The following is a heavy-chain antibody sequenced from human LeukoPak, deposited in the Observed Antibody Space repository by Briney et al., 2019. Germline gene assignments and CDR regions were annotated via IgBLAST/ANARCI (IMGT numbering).Heavy chain of an antibody. CDR3: ARDGDYGFFDH. Sequence: SETLSLTCTVSGGSISSGDYYWSWIRQPPGKGLEWIGYIYYSGSTYYNPSLKSRVTISVDTSKNQFSLKLSSVTAADTAVYYCARDGDYGFFDHWGQGTLVTVSS. D-gene: IGHD4-17*01. J-gene: IGHJ4*02. V-gene: IGHV4-30-4*01. CDR1: GGSISSGDYY. CDR2: IYYSGST.